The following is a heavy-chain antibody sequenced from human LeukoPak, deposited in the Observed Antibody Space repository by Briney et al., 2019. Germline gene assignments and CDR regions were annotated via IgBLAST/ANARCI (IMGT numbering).Heavy chain of an antibody. V-gene: IGHV1-2*02. D-gene: IGHD3-22*01. CDR3: AFTYYYDSSGYYAPHSLGY. CDR2: INPNSGGT. J-gene: IGHJ4*02. Sequence: ASVKVSCKASGYTFTGYYMHWVRQAPGQGLEWMGWINPNSGGTNYAQKFQGRVTMTRDTSISTAYMELSGLRSDDTAVYYCAFTYYYDSSGYYAPHSLGYWGQGTLVTVSS. CDR1: GYTFTGYY.